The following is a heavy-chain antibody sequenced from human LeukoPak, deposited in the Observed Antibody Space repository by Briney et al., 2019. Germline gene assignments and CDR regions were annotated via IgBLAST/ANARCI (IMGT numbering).Heavy chain of an antibody. J-gene: IGHJ4*02. CDR2: IYSGGST. Sequence: GGSLRLSCAASGFTVSSNYMSWDRQAPGKGLEWVSVIYSGGSTYYADSVKGRFTISRDNSKNTLYLQMNSLRAEDTAVYYCARDIAAAGYFDYWGQGTLVTVSS. CDR1: GFTVSSNY. D-gene: IGHD6-13*01. V-gene: IGHV3-53*01. CDR3: ARDIAAAGYFDY.